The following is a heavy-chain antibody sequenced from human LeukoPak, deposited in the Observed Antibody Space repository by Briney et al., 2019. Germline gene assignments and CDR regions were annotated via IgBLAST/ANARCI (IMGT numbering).Heavy chain of an antibody. CDR2: INHSGST. Sequence: SETLSLTCAVYGGSFSGYYWSWIRQPPGKGLEWIGEINHSGSTNYNPSLKSRVTISVDTSKNQFSLKLSSVTAADTAVYYCARGRAWYYYGSGSYPPWFDYWGQGTLVTVSS. D-gene: IGHD3-10*01. J-gene: IGHJ4*02. CDR3: ARGRAWYYYGSGSYPPWFDY. CDR1: GGSFSGYY. V-gene: IGHV4-34*01.